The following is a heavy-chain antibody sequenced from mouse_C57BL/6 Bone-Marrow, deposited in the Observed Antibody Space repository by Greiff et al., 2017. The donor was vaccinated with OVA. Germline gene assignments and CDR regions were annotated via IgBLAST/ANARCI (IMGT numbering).Heavy chain of an antibody. V-gene: IGHV1-64*01. CDR3: AKGEGIYYGNYDDY. Sequence: VQLQQPGAELVKPGASVKLSCKASGYTFTSYWMHWVKQRPGQGLEWIGLIHPNSGSTNYNEKFKSKATLTVDKSSSTAYMQLSSLTSEDSAVYYCAKGEGIYYGNYDDYWGQGTTLTVSS. CDR2: IHPNSGST. D-gene: IGHD2-1*01. J-gene: IGHJ2*01. CDR1: GYTFTSYW.